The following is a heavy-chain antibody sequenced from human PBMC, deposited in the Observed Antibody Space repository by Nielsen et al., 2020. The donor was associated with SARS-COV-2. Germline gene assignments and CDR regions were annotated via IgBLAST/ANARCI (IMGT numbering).Heavy chain of an antibody. CDR3: VRGGGGYTTGYYFDY. CDR2: TYYSGST. J-gene: IGHJ4*02. Sequence: WIRQSPGKGLEWIGYTYYSGSTKYNPSLNSRVTISLDTSQNQFSLKLSSVTAADTALYYCVRGGGGYTTGYYFDYWGQGALVTVSS. D-gene: IGHD5-12*01. V-gene: IGHV4-59*01.